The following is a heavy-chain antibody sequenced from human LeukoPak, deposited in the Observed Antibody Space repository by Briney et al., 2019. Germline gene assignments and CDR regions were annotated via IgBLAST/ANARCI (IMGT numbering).Heavy chain of an antibody. CDR2: IRFDGSNK. CDR1: GFTFSGYG. Sequence: PGGSLRLSCAASGFTFSGYGMHWVRQAPGKGLEWVAFIRFDGSNKYYADSVKGRFTISRDNSKNTLYLQMNSLRAEDTAVYYCAKDHHGSSAFDYWGQGTLVTVSS. J-gene: IGHJ4*02. CDR3: AKDHHGSSAFDY. D-gene: IGHD3-22*01. V-gene: IGHV3-30*02.